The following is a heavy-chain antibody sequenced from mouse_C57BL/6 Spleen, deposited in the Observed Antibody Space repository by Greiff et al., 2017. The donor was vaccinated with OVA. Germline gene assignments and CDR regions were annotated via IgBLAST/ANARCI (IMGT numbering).Heavy chain of an antibody. Sequence: VKLMESGPGLVQPSQSLSITCIVSGFSLTSYGVHWVRQSPGKGLEWLGVIWRGGSTDYNAAFMSRLSITKDNSKSQVFFKMNSLQADDTAIYYCAKENYGSPYFDYWGQGTTLTVSS. J-gene: IGHJ2*01. CDR1: GFSLTSYG. D-gene: IGHD1-1*01. CDR3: AKENYGSPYFDY. CDR2: IWRGGST. V-gene: IGHV2-5*01.